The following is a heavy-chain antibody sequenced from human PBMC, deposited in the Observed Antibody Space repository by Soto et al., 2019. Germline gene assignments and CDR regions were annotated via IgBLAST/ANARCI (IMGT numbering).Heavy chain of an antibody. CDR3: ARLAFIAAAGIDY. Sequence: ASVKVSCKASGGTFSSYTISWVRQAPGQGLEWMGRIIPILGIANYAQKFQGRVAITADKSTSTAYMELSSLRSEDTAVYYCARLAFIAAAGIDYWGQGTLVTVSS. CDR1: GGTFSSYT. CDR2: IIPILGIA. J-gene: IGHJ4*02. V-gene: IGHV1-69*02. D-gene: IGHD6-13*01.